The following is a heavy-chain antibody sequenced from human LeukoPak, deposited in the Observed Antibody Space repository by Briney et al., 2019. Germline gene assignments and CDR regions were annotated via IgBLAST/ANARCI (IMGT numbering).Heavy chain of an antibody. V-gene: IGHV4-4*07. D-gene: IGHD3-9*01. J-gene: IGHJ4*02. CDR2: IYTSGST. Sequence: PSETLSLTCTVSGCSISSYYWSWIRQPAGKGLEWIGRIYTSGSTNYNPSLKSRVTMSVDTTKNHSSLKLSSVTAADTAVYYCARDSAYYDILTGYPGEYYFDYWGQGTLVTVSS. CDR1: GCSISSYY. CDR3: ARDSAYYDILTGYPGEYYFDY.